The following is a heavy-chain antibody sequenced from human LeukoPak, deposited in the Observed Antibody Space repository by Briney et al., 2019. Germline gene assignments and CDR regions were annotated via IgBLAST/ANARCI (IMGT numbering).Heavy chain of an antibody. D-gene: IGHD3-22*01. CDR1: GGTFSSYA. CDR2: IIPIFGTA. V-gene: IGHV1-69*13. Sequence: GASVKVSCKASGGTFSSYAISWVRQAPGQGLEWMGGIIPIFGTANYAQKFQGRVTITADESTSTAYMELSSLRSEDTAVYYCASATYYYDSSGYFGWGQGTLVTVSS. J-gene: IGHJ4*02. CDR3: ASATYYYDSSGYFG.